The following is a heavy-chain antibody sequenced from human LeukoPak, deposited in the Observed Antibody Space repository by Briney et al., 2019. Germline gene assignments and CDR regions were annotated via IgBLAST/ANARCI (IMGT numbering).Heavy chain of an antibody. V-gene: IGHV3-23*01. D-gene: IGHD3-22*01. Sequence: GGSLRLSCAASGFTFSSYAMSWVRQAPGKGLEWVSAISGSGGSTYYADSVKGRFTISRDNSKNTLYLQMNSLRAEDTAVYYCAKGNEGNYYDSSGYYYIPDDAFDIWGQGTMVTVSS. CDR3: AKGNEGNYYDSSGYYYIPDDAFDI. CDR2: ISGSGGST. J-gene: IGHJ3*02. CDR1: GFTFSSYA.